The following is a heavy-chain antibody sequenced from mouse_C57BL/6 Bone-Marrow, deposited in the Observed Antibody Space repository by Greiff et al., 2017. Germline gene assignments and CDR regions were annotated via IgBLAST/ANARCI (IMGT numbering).Heavy chain of an antibody. D-gene: IGHD2-5*01. CDR3: ARLLQYQSGYYFDY. Sequence: VKVVESGPELVKPGASVKISCKASGYAFSSSWMNWVKQRPGKGLEWIGRIYPGDGDTNYNGKFKGKATLTADKSSSTAYMQLSSLTSEDSAVXFCARLLQYQSGYYFDYWGQGTTLTVSS. V-gene: IGHV1-82*01. J-gene: IGHJ2*01. CDR1: GYAFSSSW. CDR2: IYPGDGDT.